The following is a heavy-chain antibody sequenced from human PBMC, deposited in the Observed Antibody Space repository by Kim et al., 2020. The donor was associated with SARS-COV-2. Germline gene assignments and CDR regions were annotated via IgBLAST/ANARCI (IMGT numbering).Heavy chain of an antibody. D-gene: IGHD3-22*01. J-gene: IGHJ4*02. CDR1: GFTFSSYA. CDR2: ISGSGGST. CDR3: AKDYYDSSWDQYYFDY. Sequence: GGSLRLSCAASGFTFSSYAMSWVRQAPGKGLEWVSAISGSGGSTYYADSVKGRFTISRDNSKNTLYLQMNSLRAEDTAVYYCAKDYYDSSWDQYYFDYWGQGTLVTVSS. V-gene: IGHV3-23*01.